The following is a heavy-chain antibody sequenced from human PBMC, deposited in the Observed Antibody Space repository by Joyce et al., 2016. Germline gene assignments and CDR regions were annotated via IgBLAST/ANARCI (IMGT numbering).Heavy chain of an antibody. Sequence: EVQLVESGGTLVQPGESLRLSCAASGFRFRTYWMTWVGQAPGKGLEWVANIKEDGSEKNYVDSVKGRFTISRDNAKTSLYLHISSLRGDDTAVYYCAREYWGPRGWGQGTLVTVSS. J-gene: IGHJ4*02. CDR2: IKEDGSEK. CDR3: AREYWGPRG. D-gene: IGHD7-27*01. CDR1: GFRFRTYW. V-gene: IGHV3-7*01.